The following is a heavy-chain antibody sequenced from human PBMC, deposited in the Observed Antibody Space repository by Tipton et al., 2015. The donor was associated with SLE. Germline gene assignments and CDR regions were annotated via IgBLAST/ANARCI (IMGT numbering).Heavy chain of an antibody. D-gene: IGHD4-17*01. Sequence: SLRLSCAASGLTFSNYAFHWVRQAPGKGLEWVAVISYDGSNKYYADSVKGRFTISRDNSKNTLYLQMNSLRAEDTAVYYCATGDDYGMADYWGQGALVTVSS. J-gene: IGHJ4*02. CDR3: ATGDDYGMADY. CDR2: ISYDGSNK. CDR1: GLTFSNYA. V-gene: IGHV3-30*04.